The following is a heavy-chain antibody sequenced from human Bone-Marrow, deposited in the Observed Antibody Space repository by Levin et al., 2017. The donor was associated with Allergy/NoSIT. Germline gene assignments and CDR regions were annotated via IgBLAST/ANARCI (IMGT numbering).Heavy chain of an antibody. J-gene: IGHJ4*02. Sequence: GGSLRLSCAASGFTVSSNYMSWVRQAPGKGLEWVSVIYSGGSTYYADSVKGRFTISRDNSKNTLYLQMNSLRAEDTAVYYCARDKVHSSGPRRSVYHYFDYWGQGTLVTVSS. CDR3: ARDKVHSSGPRRSVYHYFDY. D-gene: IGHD3-22*01. CDR2: IYSGGST. CDR1: GFTVSSNY. V-gene: IGHV3-53*01.